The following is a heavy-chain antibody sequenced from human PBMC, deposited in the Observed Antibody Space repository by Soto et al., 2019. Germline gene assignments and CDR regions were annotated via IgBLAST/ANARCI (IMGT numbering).Heavy chain of an antibody. CDR1: GFTFSSYS. CDR2: ISSSSSTI. Sequence: GVLRLSCAASGFTFSSYSMNWVRQAPGKGLEWVSYISSSSSTIYYADSVKGRFTISRDNAKNSLYLQMNSLRDEDTAVYYCARDFRAYYDFWSGYSHWGQGTLVTVSS. J-gene: IGHJ4*02. CDR3: ARDFRAYYDFWSGYSH. V-gene: IGHV3-48*02. D-gene: IGHD3-3*01.